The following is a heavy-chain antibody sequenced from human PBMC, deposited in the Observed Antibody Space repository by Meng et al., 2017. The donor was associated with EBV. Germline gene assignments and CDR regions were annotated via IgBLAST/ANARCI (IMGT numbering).Heavy chain of an antibody. CDR1: GYTFTSYD. D-gene: IGHD3-3*01. CDR3: ARGVGTIFGVVIKNWFDP. CDR2: MNPNSGNT. V-gene: IGHV1-8*01. Sequence: QVQLVVSGAEVKKPGASVKVSCKASGYTFTSYDINWVRQATGQGLEWMGWMNPNSGNTGYAQKFQGRVTMTRNTSISTAYMELSSLRSEDTAVYYCARGVGTIFGVVIKNWFDPWGQGTLVTVSS. J-gene: IGHJ5*02.